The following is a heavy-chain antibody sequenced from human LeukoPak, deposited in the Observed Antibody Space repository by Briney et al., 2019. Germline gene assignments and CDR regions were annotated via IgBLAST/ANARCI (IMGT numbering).Heavy chain of an antibody. D-gene: IGHD5-18*01. CDR3: ARSLGGYSYGLEGYYFDY. CDR1: GFTFSRFG. Sequence: PGGSLRLSCAASGFTFSRFGMSWVRQAPGKGLEYVSAISSNGGSTYYANSVKGRFTISRDNSKNTLYLQMGSLRAEDMAVYYCARSLGGYSYGLEGYYFDYWGQGTLVTVSS. J-gene: IGHJ4*02. V-gene: IGHV3-64*01. CDR2: ISSNGGST.